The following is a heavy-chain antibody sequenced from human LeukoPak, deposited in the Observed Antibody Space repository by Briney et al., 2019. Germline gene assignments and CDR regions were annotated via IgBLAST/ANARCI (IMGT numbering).Heavy chain of an antibody. Sequence: SETLSLTCTVSGGSISSSSYYWGWIRQPPGKGLEWIGSIFYSGSTYYNPSLKSRVTMSVDTSKNQFSLKLSSVTAADTAVYYCAREQLRAFDIWGQGTMVTVSS. CDR3: AREQLRAFDI. V-gene: IGHV4-39*07. CDR2: IFYSGST. D-gene: IGHD1-1*01. J-gene: IGHJ3*02. CDR1: GGSISSSSYY.